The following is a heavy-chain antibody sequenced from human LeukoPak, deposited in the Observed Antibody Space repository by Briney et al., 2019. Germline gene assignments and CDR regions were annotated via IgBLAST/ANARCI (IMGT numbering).Heavy chain of an antibody. CDR1: GYTFTAYY. CDR2: INPNSGGT. J-gene: IGHJ5*02. V-gene: IGHV1-2*02. D-gene: IGHD3-10*01. Sequence: GASVKVSCKASGYTFTAYYMHWVRQAPGQGLEWMGWINPNSGGTNYAQKFQGRVTMTRDTSISTAYMELSRLRSDDTAVYYCARDHSWVRAQDPWGQGTLVTVSS. CDR3: ARDHSWVRAQDP.